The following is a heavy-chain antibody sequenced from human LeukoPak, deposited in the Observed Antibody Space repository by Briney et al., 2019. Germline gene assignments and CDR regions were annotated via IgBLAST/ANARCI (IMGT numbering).Heavy chain of an antibody. CDR2: IWYDGKNK. D-gene: IGHD4-23*01. V-gene: IGHV3-33*01. J-gene: IGHJ4*02. CDR1: GFNFTGYG. Sequence: PGRSLRLSCAASGFNFTGYGIHWVRQVPGKGLDWVAVIWYDGKNKHYADSVKGRFTISRDTSKSTVYLQMNSLRAEDTAVYYCTRVSESGNSDYWGQGTLVTVSS. CDR3: TRVSESGNSDY.